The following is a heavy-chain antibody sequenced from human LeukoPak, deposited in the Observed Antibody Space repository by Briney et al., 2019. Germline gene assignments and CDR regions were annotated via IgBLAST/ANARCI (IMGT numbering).Heavy chain of an antibody. CDR1: GGSFSGYY. J-gene: IGHJ5*02. D-gene: IGHD1-26*01. CDR3: ARGSGSYYAVDWFDP. V-gene: IGHV4-59*01. CDR2: IYYSGST. Sequence: SETLSLTCAVYGGSFSGYYWSWIRQPPGKGLEWIGYIYYSGSTNYNPSLKSRVTISVDTSKNQFSLKLSSVTAADTAVYHCARGSGSYYAVDWFDPWGQGTLVTVSS.